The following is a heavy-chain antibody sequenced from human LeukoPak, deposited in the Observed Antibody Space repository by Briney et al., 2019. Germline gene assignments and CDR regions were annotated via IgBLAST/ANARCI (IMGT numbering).Heavy chain of an antibody. D-gene: IGHD4-11*01. V-gene: IGHV4-34*01. CDR2: INHSGST. CDR3: ARTTVTTDDAFDI. J-gene: IGHJ3*02. CDR1: GGFFSAYY. Sequence: SETLSLTCAVYGGFFSAYYWSWIRQPPGKGLEWIGEINHSGSTNYDPSLKSRVTISVDTSKNQFSLKLSSVTAADTAVHYCARTTVTTDDAFDIWGQGTMVTVSS.